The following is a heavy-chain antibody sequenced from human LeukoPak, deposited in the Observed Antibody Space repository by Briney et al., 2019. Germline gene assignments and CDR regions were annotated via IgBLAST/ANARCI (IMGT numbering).Heavy chain of an antibody. D-gene: IGHD3-16*01. CDR3: ARGVEGVMKDFDY. J-gene: IGHJ4*02. V-gene: IGHV3-33*01. CDR1: GFTFSSYG. Sequence: GRSLRLSCAASGFTFSSYGMHWVRQAPGKGLEWVAVIWYDGSNKYYADSVKGRFTISRDNSKNTLYLQMNSLRAEDTAVYYCARGVEGVMKDFDYWGQGTLVTVSS. CDR2: IWYDGSNK.